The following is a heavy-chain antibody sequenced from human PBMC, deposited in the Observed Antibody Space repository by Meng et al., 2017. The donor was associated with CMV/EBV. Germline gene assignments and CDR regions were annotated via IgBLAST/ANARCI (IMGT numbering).Heavy chain of an antibody. CDR2: INSDGSST. CDR1: GFTVSSNY. Sequence: GGSLRLSCAASGFTVSSNYMSWVRQAPGKGLEWVSRINSDGSSTSYADSVKGRFTISRDNAKNTLYLQMNSLRAEDTAVYYCARNVDYGMDVWGQGTTVTVSS. J-gene: IGHJ6*02. V-gene: IGHV3-74*01. CDR3: ARNVDYGMDV. D-gene: IGHD5-12*01.